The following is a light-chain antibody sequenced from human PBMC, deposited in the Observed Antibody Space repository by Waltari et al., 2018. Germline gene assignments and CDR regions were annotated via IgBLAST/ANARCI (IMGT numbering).Light chain of an antibody. CDR2: CNS. V-gene: IGLV1-40*01. CDR3: QSYDSSLSGGV. J-gene: IGLJ2*01. CDR1: SAHIRAGYD. Sequence: QSVLTQPPSVSGAPGQRVTISSTGSSAHIRAGYDLHWYQQLPGTAPKLLSYCNSNRPSGVPDRFSGSKSGTSASLAITGLQAEDEADYYCQSYDSSLSGGVFGGGTKLTVL.